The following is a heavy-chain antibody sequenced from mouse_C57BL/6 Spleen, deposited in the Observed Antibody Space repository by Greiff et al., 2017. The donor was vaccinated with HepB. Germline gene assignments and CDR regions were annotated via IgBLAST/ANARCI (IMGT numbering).Heavy chain of an antibody. CDR3: ASGGYYAMDY. CDR1: GYTFTSYW. J-gene: IGHJ4*01. CDR2: IDPSDSET. Sequence: QVQLQQPGAELVRPGSSVKLSCKASGYTFTSYWMHWVKQRPIQGLEWIGNIDPSDSETHYNQKFKDKATLTVDKSSSTAYMQLSSLTSEDSAVYYCASGGYYAMDYGGQGTSVTVSS. V-gene: IGHV1-52*01.